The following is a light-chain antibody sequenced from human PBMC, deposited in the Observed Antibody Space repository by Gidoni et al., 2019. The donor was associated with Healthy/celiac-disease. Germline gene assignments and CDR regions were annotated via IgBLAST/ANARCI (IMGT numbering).Light chain of an antibody. J-gene: IGLJ2*01. Sequence: SYEPTPPPSVSVPPGQTASLPCSGDKLGDKYACWYQQKPGQSPVLVIYQDSKRPSGIPERFSGSNSGNTATLTISGTQAMDEADYYCQAWDSSTGVFGGGTKLTVL. CDR2: QDS. CDR3: QAWDSSTGV. CDR1: KLGDKY. V-gene: IGLV3-1*01.